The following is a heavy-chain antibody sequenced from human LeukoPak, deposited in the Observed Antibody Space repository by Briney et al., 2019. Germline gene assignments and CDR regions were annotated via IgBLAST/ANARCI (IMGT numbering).Heavy chain of an antibody. V-gene: IGHV3-30-3*01. CDR3: GREAYSGHPTPPPWFDP. CDR2: ISYDGSNK. J-gene: IGHJ5*02. CDR1: GFTFSSYA. D-gene: IGHD5-12*01. Sequence: GGSLRLSCAASGFTFSSYAMHWVRQAPGKGLEWVAVISYDGSNKYYADSVKGRFTISRDNSKNTLYLQMNSLRAEDTAVYYCGREAYSGHPTPPPWFDPWGQGTLVTVSS.